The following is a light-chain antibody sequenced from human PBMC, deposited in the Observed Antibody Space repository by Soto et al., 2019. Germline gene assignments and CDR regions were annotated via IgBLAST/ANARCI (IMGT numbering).Light chain of an antibody. CDR2: YVS. Sequence: DIHMTQSPSSLSASVGDRVTLTCRASQDIGQYLAWYQQRPGKVPKPLIYYVSNLQSGVPSRFSGSGSGTEFTLSISSLQPEDVATYYCLKYTKDAPGTFGQGTKVDIK. V-gene: IGKV1-27*01. J-gene: IGKJ1*01. CDR1: QDIGQY. CDR3: LKYTKDAPGT.